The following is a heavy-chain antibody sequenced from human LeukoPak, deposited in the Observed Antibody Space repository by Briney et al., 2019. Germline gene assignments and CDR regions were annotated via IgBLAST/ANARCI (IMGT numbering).Heavy chain of an antibody. CDR1: GLTLSSYA. D-gene: IGHD4-17*01. J-gene: IGHJ4*02. Sequence: RGSLRLSSAASGLTLSSYAMHSVRQAPRKGLEWVAVISYDGSNKYYADSVKGPFTISRDNSTTTLYLQMNSLRAEDTAVYYCARAYGLVYWGQGTLVTVSS. V-gene: IGHV3-30-3*01. CDR2: ISYDGSNK. CDR3: ARAYGLVY.